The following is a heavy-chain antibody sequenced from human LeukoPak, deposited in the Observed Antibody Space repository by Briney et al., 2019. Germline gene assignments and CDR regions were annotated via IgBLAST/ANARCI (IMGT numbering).Heavy chain of an antibody. Sequence: GGSLRLSCAASGFTFSSYAMSWVRQAPGKGLEWVSAISGSGGSTCYADSVKGRFTISRDNSKNTLYLQMNSLRAEDTAVYYCAKDSYDILTGSPYFDYWGQGTLVTVSS. CDR1: GFTFSSYA. J-gene: IGHJ4*02. D-gene: IGHD3-9*01. CDR2: ISGSGGST. CDR3: AKDSYDILTGSPYFDY. V-gene: IGHV3-23*01.